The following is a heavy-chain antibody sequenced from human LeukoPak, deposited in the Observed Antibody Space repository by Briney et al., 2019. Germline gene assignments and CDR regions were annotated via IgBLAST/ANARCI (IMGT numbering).Heavy chain of an antibody. CDR3: ARYCSGGSCYAAGILHP. J-gene: IGHJ5*02. CDR2: INHSGST. CDR1: GGSFSGYY. Sequence: SETLSLTCAVYGGSFSGYYWSWIRQPPGKGLEWIGEINHSGSTNYNPSLKSRVTISVDTSKNQFSLKLNSVTAADTAVYYCARYCSGGSCYAAGILHPWGQGTLVTVSS. D-gene: IGHD2-15*01. V-gene: IGHV4-34*01.